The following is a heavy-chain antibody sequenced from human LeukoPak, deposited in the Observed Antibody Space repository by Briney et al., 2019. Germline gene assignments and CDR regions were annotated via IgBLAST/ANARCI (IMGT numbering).Heavy chain of an antibody. D-gene: IGHD3-10*01. CDR2: ISTYDGNT. J-gene: IGHJ5*02. Sequence: ASVKVSCKASGYTFTIYGINWVRQAPGQGLEWMGWISTYDGNTNNAQNLQGRVTMTTDTSTSTAYMELRSLRSDDTAVYYCARDGVRRAPGWFDPWGQGTLVTVSS. CDR1: GYTFTIYG. V-gene: IGHV1-18*01. CDR3: ARDGVRRAPGWFDP.